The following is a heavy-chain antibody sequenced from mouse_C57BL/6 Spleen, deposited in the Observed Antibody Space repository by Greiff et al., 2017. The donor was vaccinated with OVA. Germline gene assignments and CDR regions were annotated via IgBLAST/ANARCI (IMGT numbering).Heavy chain of an antibody. CDR2: IDPSDSYT. CDR1: GYTFTSYW. CDR3: ARRDYDYAYYFDY. V-gene: IGHV1-59*01. Sequence: VQLQQPGAELVRPGTSVKLSCEASGYTFTSYWMHWVKQRPGQGLEWIGMIDPSDSYTNYNQKFKGKATLTVDTSSSTAYMQLSSLTSEDSAVYYCARRDYDYAYYFDYWGQGTTLTVSS. J-gene: IGHJ2*01. D-gene: IGHD2-4*01.